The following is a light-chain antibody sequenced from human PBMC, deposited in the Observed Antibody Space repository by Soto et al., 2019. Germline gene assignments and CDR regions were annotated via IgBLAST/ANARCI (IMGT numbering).Light chain of an antibody. J-gene: IGLJ2*01. CDR3: ILNTRSSTVV. V-gene: IGLV2-14*01. CDR2: EVS. CDR1: SSDVGGYNY. Sequence: QSGLTQPASVSGSPGQSITISCTGTSSDVGGYNYVSWYQQHPGKPPKLMIYEVSNRPSGVSNRFSGSKSGNTASLTISGLQGEDEADYYCILNTRSSTVVFGGGTQVTV.